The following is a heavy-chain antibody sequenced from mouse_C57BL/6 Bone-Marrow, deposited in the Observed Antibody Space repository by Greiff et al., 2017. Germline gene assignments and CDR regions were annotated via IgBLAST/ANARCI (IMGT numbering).Heavy chain of an antibody. V-gene: IGHV3-8*01. Sequence: DVQLQESGPGLAKPSQTLSLTCSVTGYSITSDYWNWIRKFPGNKLEYMGYISYSGSTYYNPSLKSRISITRDTSKNQYYLQLNSVTTEDTATYYGARRMYEYGGPYWYFDVWGTGTTVTVSS. CDR3: ARRMYEYGGPYWYFDV. J-gene: IGHJ1*03. CDR1: GYSITSDY. D-gene: IGHD2-4*01. CDR2: ISYSGST.